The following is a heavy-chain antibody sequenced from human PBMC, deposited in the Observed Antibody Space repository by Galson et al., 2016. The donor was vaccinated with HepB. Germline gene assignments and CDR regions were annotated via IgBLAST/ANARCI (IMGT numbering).Heavy chain of an antibody. D-gene: IGHD2/OR15-2a*01. Sequence: SLRLSCAASGFTFSNAWMNWVRQAPGKGLEWVGRIKSKSEGETTDYAAPVKGRFTISRDDSKNTVYLQMNSLKTEDTAAYYCYFEGLWGQGTLVTVSP. CDR1: GFTFSNAW. CDR3: YFEGL. V-gene: IGHV3-15*07. J-gene: IGHJ4*02. CDR2: IKSKSEGETT.